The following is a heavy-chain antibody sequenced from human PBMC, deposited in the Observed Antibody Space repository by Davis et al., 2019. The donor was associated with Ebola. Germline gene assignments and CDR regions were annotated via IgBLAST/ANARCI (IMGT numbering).Heavy chain of an antibody. D-gene: IGHD4-23*01. CDR2: INHSGST. J-gene: IGHJ4*02. V-gene: IGHV4-34*01. CDR1: GFTFSDYY. CDR3: ARGDFRGNERDY. Sequence: GSLRLSCAASGFTFSDYYMSWIRQAPGKGLEWIGEINHSGSTNYSPSLKSRVTISIDTSKNQFSLRLNSVAAADTAVYYCARGDFRGNERDYWGQGTLVTVSS.